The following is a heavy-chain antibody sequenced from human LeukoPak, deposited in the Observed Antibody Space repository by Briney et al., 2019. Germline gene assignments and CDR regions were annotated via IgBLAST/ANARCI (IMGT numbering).Heavy chain of an antibody. CDR2: IYHSGST. CDR3: ATEAEYYGSGMRSDY. CDR1: GYSISSGYY. Sequence: SETLSLTCTVSGYSISSGYYWGWIRQPPGKGLEWIGSIYHSGSTYYNPSLKSRVTISVDTSKNQFSLKLSSVTAADTAVYYRATEAEYYGSGMRSDYWGQGTLVTVSS. J-gene: IGHJ4*02. D-gene: IGHD3-10*01. V-gene: IGHV4-38-2*02.